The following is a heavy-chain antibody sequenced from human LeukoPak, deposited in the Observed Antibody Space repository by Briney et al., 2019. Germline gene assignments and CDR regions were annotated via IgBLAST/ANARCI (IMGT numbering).Heavy chain of an antibody. V-gene: IGHV4-34*01. CDR1: GGSFSGYY. D-gene: IGHD6-6*01. J-gene: IGHJ4*02. CDR2: INHSEST. Sequence: PSETLSLTCAVYGGSFSGYYWSWIRQPPGKGLELIWEINHSESTNYIPSLKSRVTISVDTSKNQFSLKLSSVTAADTAVYHCARGIAARGRLDYWGQGTLVTVSS. CDR3: ARGIAARGRLDY.